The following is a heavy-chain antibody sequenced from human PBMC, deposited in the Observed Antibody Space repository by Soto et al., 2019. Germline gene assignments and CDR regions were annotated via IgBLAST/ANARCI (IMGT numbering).Heavy chain of an antibody. CDR3: ARESEDLTSNFDY. V-gene: IGHV3-21*06. CDR1: GFTFTRYS. Sequence: GGSLRLSCAASGFTFTRYSMDWVRQAPGRGLEWVSSISSTTNYIYYGDSMKGRFTIPRDNAKNSLYLEMNSLRAEDTAVYYCARESEDLTSNFDYWGQGTLVTVSS. J-gene: IGHJ4*02. CDR2: ISSTTNYI.